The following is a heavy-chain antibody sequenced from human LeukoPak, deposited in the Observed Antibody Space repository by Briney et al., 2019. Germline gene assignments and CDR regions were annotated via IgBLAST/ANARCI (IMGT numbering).Heavy chain of an antibody. CDR1: GGSFSGYY. J-gene: IGHJ4*02. D-gene: IGHD6-13*01. CDR3: ARGSDTAAGLY. Sequence: SETLSLTCAVYGGSFSGYYWSWIRQPPGKGLGWIGEINHSGSTNYNPSLKSRVSISVDSSKNQFSLKVSSVTAADTAVYYCARGSDTAAGLYWGQGTLVTVSS. V-gene: IGHV4-34*01. CDR2: INHSGST.